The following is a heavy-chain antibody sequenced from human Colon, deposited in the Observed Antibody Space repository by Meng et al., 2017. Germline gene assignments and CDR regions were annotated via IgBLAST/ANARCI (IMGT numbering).Heavy chain of an antibody. CDR1: GYNFADYQ. CDR3: ACDQTAPYTGFNY. V-gene: IGHV1-2*06. CDR2: ITPKSGGA. J-gene: IGHJ4*02. D-gene: IGHD3-16*01. Sequence: QVQRGQSGAEVKKPGASVKGPCKASGYNFADYQVYWVRQAPGQGLEWMGRITPKSGGALYTHRFQGRVAMTRDTSINTAYMELSSLTSDDTAVYYCACDQTAPYTGFNYWGQGTLVTVSS.